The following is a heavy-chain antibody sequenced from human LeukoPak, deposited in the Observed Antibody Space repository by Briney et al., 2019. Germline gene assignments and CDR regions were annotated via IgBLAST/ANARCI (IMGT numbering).Heavy chain of an antibody. CDR2: ISPSGTDI. Sequence: GGSLRLSCAVSGFTFTDTYMTWIRQAPGKGLESLSYISPSGTDISYADSVKGRFTISRDNAKNSLYLQMNSLRAEDTAVYYCAREPYYYMDVWGKGTTVTVSS. CDR1: GFTFTDTY. V-gene: IGHV3-11*04. J-gene: IGHJ6*03. CDR3: AREPYYYMDV.